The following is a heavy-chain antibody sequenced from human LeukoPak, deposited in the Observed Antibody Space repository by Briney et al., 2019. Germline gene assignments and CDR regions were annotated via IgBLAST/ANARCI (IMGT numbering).Heavy chain of an antibody. Sequence: PGRSLRLSCAASGFTFDDYAMHWVRQAPGKGLEWVSGISWNSGSIDYADSVKSRFTISRDNAKNSLYLQMNSLRAEDTALYYCAKDDSYGGNSNFDYWGQGTLVTVSS. CDR2: ISWNSGSI. V-gene: IGHV3-9*01. CDR1: GFTFDDYA. J-gene: IGHJ4*02. D-gene: IGHD4-23*01. CDR3: AKDDSYGGNSNFDY.